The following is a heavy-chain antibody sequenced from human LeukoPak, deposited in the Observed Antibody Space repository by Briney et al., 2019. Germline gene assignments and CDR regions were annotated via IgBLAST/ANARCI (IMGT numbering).Heavy chain of an antibody. CDR1: KFTFSTYW. V-gene: IGHV3-7*01. Sequence: GGSLRLSCAASKFTFSTYWMSWVRQAPGKGLEWVADIKQDGSEKYYVDSVKGRFTISRQNAKNSLFLQMNSLRAEDTAVYYCARHRSGGSQDDAFDIWGQGTMVTVSS. CDR2: IKQDGSEK. CDR3: ARHRSGGSQDDAFDI. J-gene: IGHJ3*02. D-gene: IGHD2-15*01.